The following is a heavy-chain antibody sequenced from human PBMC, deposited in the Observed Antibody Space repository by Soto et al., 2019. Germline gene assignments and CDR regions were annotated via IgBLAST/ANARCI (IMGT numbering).Heavy chain of an antibody. Sequence: QITLKESGPTLVKPTQTLTLTCTFSGFSLSTSGVGVGWIRQPPGKALEWLALIYWDDDKRYSPSLKSRLTLNKDTSHNQVVLTLTNMDPVDTATYYCAHPVVATTPEDYFDYWGQGTLVTVSS. D-gene: IGHD5-12*01. CDR3: AHPVVATTPEDYFDY. CDR1: GFSLSTSGVG. J-gene: IGHJ4*02. V-gene: IGHV2-5*02. CDR2: IYWDDDK.